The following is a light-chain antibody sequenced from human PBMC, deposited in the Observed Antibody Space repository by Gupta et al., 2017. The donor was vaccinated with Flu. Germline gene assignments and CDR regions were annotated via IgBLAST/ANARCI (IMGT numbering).Light chain of an antibody. CDR1: QHVGRE. CDR2: DAS. CDR3: GQRSPWPMA. Sequence: PDTLTWSSVETATLACRACQHVGREKARYQQKPGPSPRLIIFDASNRATGLPARFSGRGSATELTVTVSNRVTVDFAVYSCGQRSPWPMALGRGTKVEI. V-gene: IGKV3-11*01. J-gene: IGKJ4*01.